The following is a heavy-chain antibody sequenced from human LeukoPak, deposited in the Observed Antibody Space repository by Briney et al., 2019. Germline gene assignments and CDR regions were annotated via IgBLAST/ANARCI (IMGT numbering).Heavy chain of an antibody. CDR1: GGSFSGYY. CDR2: INHSGST. J-gene: IGHJ3*01. CDR3: ARSSGTNDAFDV. D-gene: IGHD3-10*01. Sequence: PSETLSLTCAVYGGSFSGYYWSWIRQPPGKGLEWIGEINHSGSTNYNPSLRSRVTISVDTSKNQFSLKLSSVTAADTAVYYCARSSGTNDAFDVWGQGTMVTVSS. V-gene: IGHV4-34*01.